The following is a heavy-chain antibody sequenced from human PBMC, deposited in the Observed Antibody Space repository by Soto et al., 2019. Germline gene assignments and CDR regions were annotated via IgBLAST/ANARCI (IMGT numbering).Heavy chain of an antibody. V-gene: IGHV1-69*01. CDR3: ASVYSSGWDYYYGMDV. J-gene: IGHJ6*02. Sequence: SVKVSCKASGGTFSSYAISWVRQAPGQGLEWMGGIIPIFGTANYAQKFQGRVTITADESTSTAYMELSSLRSEDTAVYYCASVYSSGWDYYYGMDVWGQGTTVTVSS. CDR1: GGTFSSYA. CDR2: IIPIFGTA. D-gene: IGHD6-19*01.